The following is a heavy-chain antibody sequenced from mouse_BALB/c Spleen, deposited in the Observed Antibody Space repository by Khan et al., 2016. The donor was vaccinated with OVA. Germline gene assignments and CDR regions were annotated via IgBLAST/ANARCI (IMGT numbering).Heavy chain of an antibody. CDR3: IRGYYGDPFAY. J-gene: IGHJ3*01. CDR1: GFNFSDYY. CDR2: ISDGESYI. V-gene: IGHV5-4*02. D-gene: IGHD2-13*01. Sequence: EVELVESGGGLVKPGGSLKLSCAASGFNFSDYYMYWVRQTPDERLEWVANISDGESYIYYLDNVKGRFTFSRDNAKNKLYLQMSSLKSGDSAMYYCIRGYYGDPFAYWGQGTLVTVSA.